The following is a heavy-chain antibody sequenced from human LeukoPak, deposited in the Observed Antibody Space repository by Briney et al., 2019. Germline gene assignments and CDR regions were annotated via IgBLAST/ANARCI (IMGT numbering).Heavy chain of an antibody. V-gene: IGHV4-59*08. CDR3: ARLLRSRDGHNYFVY. Sequence: SETLSLTCTVSGGSISSYYWSWIRQPPGKGLEWIGYIYYSGSTNYNPSLKSRVTISVDTSKNQFSLKLSSVTAADTAVYYCARLLRSRDGHNYFVYWGQGTLVTVSS. CDR1: GGSISSYY. CDR2: IYYSGST. D-gene: IGHD5-24*01. J-gene: IGHJ4*02.